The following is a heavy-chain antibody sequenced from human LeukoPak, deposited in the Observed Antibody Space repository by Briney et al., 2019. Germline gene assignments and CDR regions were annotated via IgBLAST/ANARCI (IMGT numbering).Heavy chain of an antibody. Sequence: GGSLRLSRAASGFTFSSYTMSWVRQAPGKGLEWVSTITTSDGNTYYADSVKGRFTVSRDNSKNTLYLQMNSLRAEDTAVYYCAKDGGLWVSAHWGDSWGRGTLVTVSS. D-gene: IGHD7-27*01. V-gene: IGHV3-23*01. J-gene: IGHJ4*02. CDR2: ITTSDGNT. CDR3: AKDGGLWVSAHWGDS. CDR1: GFTFSSYT.